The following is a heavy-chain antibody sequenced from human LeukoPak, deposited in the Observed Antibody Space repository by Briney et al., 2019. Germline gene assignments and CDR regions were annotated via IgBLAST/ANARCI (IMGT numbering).Heavy chain of an antibody. CDR2: ISYTGTYI. J-gene: IGHJ3*02. CDR1: AFSLSAYN. V-gene: IGHV3-21*01. CDR3: VRDQSPTIGVHAYDVLDI. Sequence: GGSLRLSCAASAFSLSAYNMNWVRQAPGKGLEWVSSISYTGTYIYYADSVKGRFTISRDNAQNSLYLQMNSLRAEDTAMYYCVRDQSPTIGVHAYDVLDIWGQGTMVTVSS. D-gene: IGHD3-16*01.